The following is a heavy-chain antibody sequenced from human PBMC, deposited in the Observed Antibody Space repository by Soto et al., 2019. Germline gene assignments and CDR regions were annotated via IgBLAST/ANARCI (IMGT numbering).Heavy chain of an antibody. J-gene: IGHJ4*02. CDR3: AKGPIFGVENIYDY. Sequence: GGSLTLSCAASGFTFSSYAMSWVRQAPGKGLEWVSGMSGSGGTAYYRDSGKGRFTISRDNSKQTLYLQMSSLRAEDTALYYCAKGPIFGVENIYDYWGQGTLVTVSS. V-gene: IGHV3-23*01. CDR1: GFTFSSYA. CDR2: MSGSGGTA. D-gene: IGHD3-3*01.